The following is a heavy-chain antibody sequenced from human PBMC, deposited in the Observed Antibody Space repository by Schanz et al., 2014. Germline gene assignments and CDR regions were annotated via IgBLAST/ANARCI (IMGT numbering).Heavy chain of an antibody. Sequence: QVHLQASGPGLVKPSETLSVTCPVSGGSINNYFWTWIRQPAGKGLEWIGRIYSNGISHYNPSLESRVPMSVDTSKNKFALNLTPVTAADTAVYYCARGRVVPAAPEFDYWGQGILVTVSS. J-gene: IGHJ4*02. CDR3: ARGRVVPAAPEFDY. V-gene: IGHV4-4*07. D-gene: IGHD2-2*01. CDR2: IYSNGIS. CDR1: GGSINNYF.